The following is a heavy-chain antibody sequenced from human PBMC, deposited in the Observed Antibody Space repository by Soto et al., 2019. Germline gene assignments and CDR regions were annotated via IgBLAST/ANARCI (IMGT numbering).Heavy chain of an antibody. CDR3: ARLFPFTSSGYCHPGGTFDY. D-gene: IGHD3-22*01. CDR1: GYSFTSYW. Sequence: GESLKISCKGSGYSFTSYWIGWVRQMPGKGLEWMGIIYPGDSDTRYSPSFQGQVTISADKSISTAYLQWSSLKASDTAMYYCARLFPFTSSGYCHPGGTFDYWGQGTLVTVSS. J-gene: IGHJ4*02. V-gene: IGHV5-51*01. CDR2: IYPGDSDT.